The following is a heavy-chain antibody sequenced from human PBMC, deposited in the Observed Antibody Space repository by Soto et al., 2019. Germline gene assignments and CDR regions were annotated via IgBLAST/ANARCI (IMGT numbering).Heavy chain of an antibody. Sequence: QVQLVQSGAEVKKPGASVKVSCKASGYTFTSYDINWVRQATGQGLEWMGWMNPNSGNTAYAQKFQGRVTMTRNTSTSTAYMELRSLRSEDTAVYYCATEKSSGYYYNYWGQGTLVTVSS. CDR2: MNPNSGNT. CDR3: ATEKSSGYYYNY. D-gene: IGHD3-22*01. J-gene: IGHJ4*02. CDR1: GYTFTSYD. V-gene: IGHV1-8*01.